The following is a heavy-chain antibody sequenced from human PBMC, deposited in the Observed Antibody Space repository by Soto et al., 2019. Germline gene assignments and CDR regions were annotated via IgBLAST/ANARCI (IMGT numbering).Heavy chain of an antibody. Sequence: QVQLVESGGGLVKPGGSLRLSCAASGFTFSDYYMSWIRQAPGKGLEWVSYISSSGSTIYYADSVKGRFTISRDNDKNSLYLQMNSLRAEDTAVYYCARVDTAMAPRGYLGYFDYWGQGTLVTVSS. V-gene: IGHV3-11*01. CDR2: ISSSGSTI. CDR1: GFTFSDYY. CDR3: ARVDTAMAPRGYLGYFDY. J-gene: IGHJ4*02. D-gene: IGHD5-18*01.